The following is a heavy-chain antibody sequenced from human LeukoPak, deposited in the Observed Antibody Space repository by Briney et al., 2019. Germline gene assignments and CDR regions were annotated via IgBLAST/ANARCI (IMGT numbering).Heavy chain of an antibody. J-gene: IGHJ4*02. CDR2: MNQFGTEI. CDR1: KFTFSDYY. D-gene: IGHD3/OR15-3a*01. Sequence: GGSLRLSCAASKFTFSDYYMTWVRQAPGKGPEWVAYMNQFGTEIKYLDSVKGRFTLSRDNAKNSLYLWMTSLTADDTAVYYCARGTYYYEFWGQGTLVIVSS. CDR3: ARGTYYYEF. V-gene: IGHV3-7*04.